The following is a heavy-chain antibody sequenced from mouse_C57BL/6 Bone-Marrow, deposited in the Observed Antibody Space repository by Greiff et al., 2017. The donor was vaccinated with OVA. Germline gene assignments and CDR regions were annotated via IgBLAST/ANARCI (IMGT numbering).Heavy chain of an antibody. Sequence: VQLQQPGTELVKPGASVKLSCKASGYAFSSYWMNWVKQRPGKGLEWIGQIYPGDGDTNYNGKFKGKATLTADKSSSTAYMQLSSLTSEDSAVYFCARGVGYYFDYWGQGTTLTVSS. V-gene: IGHV1-80*01. CDR3: ARGVGYYFDY. CDR1: GYAFSSYW. J-gene: IGHJ2*01. CDR2: IYPGDGDT. D-gene: IGHD1-1*02.